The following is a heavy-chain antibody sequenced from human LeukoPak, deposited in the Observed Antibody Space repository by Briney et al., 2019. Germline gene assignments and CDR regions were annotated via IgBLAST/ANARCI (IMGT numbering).Heavy chain of an antibody. J-gene: IGHJ6*04. Sequence: SETLSLTCGVSGGSFSSHYWTWIRQPPGKGLEWIGEINPRGSTNYNPSPESRVTVSADTSRNQLSLSLTSVTAADWAVYFCARGLRQGSAWSWGPKEKSYQYMDVWGTGTTVIVSS. CDR1: GGSFSSHY. CDR3: ARGLRQGSAWSWGPKEKSYQYMDV. V-gene: IGHV4-34*01. D-gene: IGHD6-19*01. CDR2: INPRGST.